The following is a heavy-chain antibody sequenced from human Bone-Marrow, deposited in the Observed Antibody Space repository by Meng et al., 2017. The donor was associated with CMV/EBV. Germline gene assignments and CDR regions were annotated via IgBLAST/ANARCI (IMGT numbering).Heavy chain of an antibody. Sequence: SVKVSCKASGGTFSSYAFSWVRQAPGQGLEWMGGIIPIFAIANYAQKFQGRVTITTDESTSTAYMELSSLRSEDTAVYYCASGGWLPDYWGQGTLVTVSS. V-gene: IGHV1-69*05. CDR2: IIPIFAIA. CDR1: GGTFSSYA. D-gene: IGHD5-12*01. J-gene: IGHJ4*02. CDR3: ASGGWLPDY.